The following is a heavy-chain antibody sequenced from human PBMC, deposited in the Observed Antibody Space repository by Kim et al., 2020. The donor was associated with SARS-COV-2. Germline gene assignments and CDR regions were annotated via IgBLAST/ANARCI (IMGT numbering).Heavy chain of an antibody. CDR2: GSER. CDR3: AREQHLVY. D-gene: IGHD6-13*01. Sequence: GSERYYVDSVKGRFTVSRDNTKNSLYLQMNSLRAEDTAVYYCAREQHLVYWGQGTLVTVSS. J-gene: IGHJ4*02. V-gene: IGHV3-7*01.